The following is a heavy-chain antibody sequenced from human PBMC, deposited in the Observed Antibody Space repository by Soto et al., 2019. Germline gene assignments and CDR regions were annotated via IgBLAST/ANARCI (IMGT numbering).Heavy chain of an antibody. J-gene: IGHJ4*02. CDR3: ASSTASADLDY. V-gene: IGHV4-59*08. Sequence: SETLSLTCTVSGGSISGYYWSWLRQPPGKGLEWIGYIFYSGPTTYNPSLKGRITISIDASKNQFSLNLRSVTAADTATYYCASSTASADLDYWGQGTLVTVSS. D-gene: IGHD2-8*02. CDR2: IFYSGPT. CDR1: GGSISGYY.